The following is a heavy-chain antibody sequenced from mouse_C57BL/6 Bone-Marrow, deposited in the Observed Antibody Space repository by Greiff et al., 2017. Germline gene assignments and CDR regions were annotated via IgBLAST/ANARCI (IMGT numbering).Heavy chain of an antibody. D-gene: IGHD1-1*01. CDR3: ARDRYYGSSYPFAY. CDR1: GFPFSSYA. V-gene: IGHV5-4*01. CDR2: ISDRGSYT. J-gene: IGHJ3*01. Sequence: EVKVVESGGGLVKPGGSLKLSCAASGFPFSSYAMSWVRQTPEKRLEWVATISDRGSYTYYPDNVKGRFTISRDNAKNNLYLQMSHLKSEDTAMYYCARDRYYGSSYPFAYWGQGTLVTVSA.